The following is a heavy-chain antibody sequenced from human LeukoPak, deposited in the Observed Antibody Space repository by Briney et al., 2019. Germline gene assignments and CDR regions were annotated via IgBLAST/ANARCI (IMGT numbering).Heavy chain of an antibody. CDR3: ARAMVRGVIYAYYMDV. J-gene: IGHJ6*03. D-gene: IGHD3-10*01. CDR2: IYYSGST. CDR1: GGSISSSSYY. Sequence: PSEILSLTCTVSGGSISSSSYYWGWIRQPPGKGLEWIGSIYYSGSTYYNPSLKSRVTISVDTSKNQFSLKLSSVTAADTAVYYCARAMVRGVIYAYYMDVWGKGTTVTISS. V-gene: IGHV4-39*01.